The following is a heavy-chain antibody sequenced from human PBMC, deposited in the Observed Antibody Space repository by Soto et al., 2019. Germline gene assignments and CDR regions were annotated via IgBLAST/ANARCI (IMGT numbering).Heavy chain of an antibody. CDR2: ISWNSGSI. D-gene: IGHD3-16*01. Sequence: GGSLRLSCAASGFTFDDYAMHWVRQAPGKGLEWVSGISWNSGSIGYADSVKGRFTISRDNAKNSLYLQMNSLRAEDTALYYCAKDTLGEEGYYFDYWGQGTLVTVSS. CDR1: GFTFDDYA. CDR3: AKDTLGEEGYYFDY. V-gene: IGHV3-9*01. J-gene: IGHJ4*02.